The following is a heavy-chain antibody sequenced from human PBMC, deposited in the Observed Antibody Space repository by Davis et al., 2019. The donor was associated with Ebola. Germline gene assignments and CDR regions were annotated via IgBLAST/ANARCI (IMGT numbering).Heavy chain of an antibody. D-gene: IGHD2-8*02. CDR1: GFTFSSYG. CDR3: ARGGGIVLVVYAMMVGEGTRTVLDY. Sequence: PGGSLRLSCAASGFTFSSYGMHWVRQAQGKGLEWVSAISGSGGSTYYADSVKGRFTISRDNSKNTLYLQMNSLRAEDTAVYYCARGGGIVLVVYAMMVGEGTRTVLDYWGQGTLVTVSS. V-gene: IGHV3-23*01. CDR2: ISGSGGST. J-gene: IGHJ4*02.